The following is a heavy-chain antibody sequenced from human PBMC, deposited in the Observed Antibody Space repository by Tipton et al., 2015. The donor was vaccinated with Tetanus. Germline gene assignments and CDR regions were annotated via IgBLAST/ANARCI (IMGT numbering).Heavy chain of an antibody. CDR2: IHYSGNT. Sequence: TLSLTCSVSGGSISSSDHYWGWIRQHPGKGLEWIGYIHYSGNTFYKPSLKSRVTISVDTSKKQFSLKMTSVTAADTAVYYCARSRPGIYFDYWGQGALVTVSS. J-gene: IGHJ4*02. V-gene: IGHV4-31*03. CDR1: GGSISSSDHY. CDR3: ARSRPGIYFDY.